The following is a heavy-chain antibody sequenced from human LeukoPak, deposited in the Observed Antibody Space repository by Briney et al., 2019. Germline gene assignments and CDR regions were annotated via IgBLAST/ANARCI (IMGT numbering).Heavy chain of an antibody. Sequence: SETLSLTCTVSGGSISTYYWSWIRQPPGKGPEWIGYVYYSGNTNYNPSLKSRVTVSVDTSKNQFSLKLSSVTAADTAVYYCARVGRGRFDYWGQGTLVTVSS. CDR2: VYYSGNT. V-gene: IGHV4-59*01. J-gene: IGHJ4*02. CDR3: ARVGRGRFDY. CDR1: GGSISTYY.